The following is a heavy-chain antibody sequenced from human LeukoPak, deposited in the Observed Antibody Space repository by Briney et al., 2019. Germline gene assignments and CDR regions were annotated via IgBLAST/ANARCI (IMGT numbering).Heavy chain of an antibody. CDR3: ARVFEPTYYYDSSGYYFDY. Sequence: TGGSLRLSCTASGFTFRSYSMNWVRQAPGKGLEWVSYISSSGSTIYYADSVKGRFTISRDNAKNSLYLQMNSLRAEDTAVYYCARVFEPTYYYDSSGYYFDYWGQGTLVTVSS. CDR1: GFTFRSYS. D-gene: IGHD3-22*01. V-gene: IGHV3-48*04. CDR2: ISSSGSTI. J-gene: IGHJ4*02.